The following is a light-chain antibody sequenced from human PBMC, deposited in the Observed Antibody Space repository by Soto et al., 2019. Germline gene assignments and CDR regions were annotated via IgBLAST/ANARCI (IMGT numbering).Light chain of an antibody. CDR2: RNN. Sequence: QSVLTQPPSASGTPGQRVTISCSGSSSNIGSNYVYWYQQLPGTAPKLLIYRNNQRPSGVPDRFSGSKSGTSASLAISGLRSEDEADDYCAAWDDSLSVFYVFGTGTKVTVL. CDR3: AAWDDSLSVFYV. V-gene: IGLV1-47*01. J-gene: IGLJ1*01. CDR1: SSNIGSNY.